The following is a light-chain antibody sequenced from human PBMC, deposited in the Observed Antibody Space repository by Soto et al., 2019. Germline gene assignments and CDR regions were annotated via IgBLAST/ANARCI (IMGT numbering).Light chain of an antibody. Sequence: QSVLTQHRSLSGSPGQSVTISCTGTSNDVGGYNFVSWYQQHPGKVPKLIIYDVNIRPSGVPDRFSASKSGITASLTISGLQAEDEADYYCCSYVGSDSSFVFGSGTKVTVL. J-gene: IGLJ1*01. V-gene: IGLV2-11*01. CDR2: DVN. CDR1: SNDVGGYNF. CDR3: CSYVGSDSSFV.